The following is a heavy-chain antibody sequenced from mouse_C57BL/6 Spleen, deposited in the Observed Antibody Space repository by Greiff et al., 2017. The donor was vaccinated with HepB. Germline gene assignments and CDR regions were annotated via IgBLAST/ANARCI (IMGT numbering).Heavy chain of an antibody. Sequence: EVKLVESGGGLVKPGGSLKLSCAASGFTFSDYGMHWVRQAPETGLEWVAYISSGSSTIYYADTVKGRFTISRDNAKNTLFLQMTSLRSEDTAMYYCAKDDGYFRSFFAYWGQGTLVTVSA. V-gene: IGHV5-17*01. CDR1: GFTFSDYG. CDR3: AKDDGYFRSFFAY. CDR2: ISSGSSTI. D-gene: IGHD2-3*01. J-gene: IGHJ3*01.